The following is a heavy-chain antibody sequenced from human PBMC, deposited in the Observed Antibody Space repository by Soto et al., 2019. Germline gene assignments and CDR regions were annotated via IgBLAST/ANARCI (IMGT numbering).Heavy chain of an antibody. V-gene: IGHV4-59*12. D-gene: IGHD6-19*01. J-gene: IGHJ5*02. CDR2: THYSGST. CDR3: ERKSRGWYNCFDP. Sequence: SETLSLTCTVSGGSISNYYWSWIRHPPGKKLEWIGYTHYSGSTNYNPSLKSRVTISLATSKNQFSLQLNSVTPADTAVDYCERKSRGWYNCFDPWGQGTLVTVPS. CDR1: GGSISNYY.